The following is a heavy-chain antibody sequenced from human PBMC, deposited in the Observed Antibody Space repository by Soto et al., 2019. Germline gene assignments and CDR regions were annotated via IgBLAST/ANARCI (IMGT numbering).Heavy chain of an antibody. J-gene: IGHJ5*02. Sequence: SETLSLTCTVSGGSISSGGYYWSWIRQLPGKGLEWIGYIYYSGRTYYNPSLHSRVSIAVDTTENRFSLKLTSVTAADTSVYYCARGSFSSSSSWFDPWGRGTLVTVSS. CDR3: ARGSFSSSSSWFDP. CDR2: IYYSGRT. D-gene: IGHD6-6*01. V-gene: IGHV4-31*03. CDR1: GGSISSGGYY.